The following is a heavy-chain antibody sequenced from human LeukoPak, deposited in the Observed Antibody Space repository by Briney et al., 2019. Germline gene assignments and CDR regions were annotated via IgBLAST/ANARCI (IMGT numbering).Heavy chain of an antibody. CDR2: ISGSGGST. Sequence: GGSLRLSCAASGFTFSSYAMTWVRQAPGKGLEWVSAISGSGGSTYYADSVKGRFTISRDNSKNTLYLQMNRLRDEDTALFYCAKEVKDTGYYHLDNWGQGTLVTVSS. CDR1: GFTFSSYA. CDR3: AKEVKDTGYYHLDN. D-gene: IGHD3-3*01. V-gene: IGHV3-23*01. J-gene: IGHJ4*02.